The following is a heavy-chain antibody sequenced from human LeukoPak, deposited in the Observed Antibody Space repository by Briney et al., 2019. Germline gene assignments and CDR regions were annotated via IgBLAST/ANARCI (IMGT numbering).Heavy chain of an antibody. CDR2: TYYSGNT. J-gene: IGHJ4*02. V-gene: IGHV4-30-4*01. D-gene: IGHD5-24*01. Sequence: PSQTLSLTCTISGGSIRNGDYYWSWIRQSPGKGLEWIGYTYYSGNTFYNSSLKSQVSISGDTSKNQFSLKLTSVTAADTAVYYCARGDGYNSLDYWGQGTLVTVSS. CDR3: ARGDGYNSLDY. CDR1: GGSIRNGDYY.